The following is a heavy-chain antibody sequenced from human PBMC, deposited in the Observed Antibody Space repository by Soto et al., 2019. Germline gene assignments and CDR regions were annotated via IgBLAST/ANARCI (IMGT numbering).Heavy chain of an antibody. Sequence: ASVKVSCKASGHTFTGYYMHWVRQAPGQGLEWMGWINPNSGGTNYAQKFQGRVTMTRGTSISTAYMELSRLRSDDTAVYYCATGYCSSTSCFFDYWGQGTLVTVS. J-gene: IGHJ4*02. V-gene: IGHV1-2*02. CDR2: INPNSGGT. CDR3: ATGYCSSTSCFFDY. D-gene: IGHD2-2*01. CDR1: GHTFTGYY.